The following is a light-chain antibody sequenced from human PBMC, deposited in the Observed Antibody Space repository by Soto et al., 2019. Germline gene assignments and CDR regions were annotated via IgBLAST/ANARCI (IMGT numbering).Light chain of an antibody. J-gene: IGKJ1*01. CDR2: KAS. V-gene: IGKV1-5*03. Sequence: DIQMTQSPSTLSASVGDRVTITCRASQSISSWLAWYQQKPGKAPKLLIYKASSLESGVPSRFSGSGSGTECTLTISSLQPDDFATDYCQQYNSYSRTFGQGTKVDIK. CDR1: QSISSW. CDR3: QQYNSYSRT.